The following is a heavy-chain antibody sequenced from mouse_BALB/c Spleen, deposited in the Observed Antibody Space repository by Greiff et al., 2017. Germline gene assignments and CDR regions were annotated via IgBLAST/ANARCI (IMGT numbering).Heavy chain of an antibody. J-gene: IGHJ2*01. CDR3: ARDKNYYGSSMYYFDY. V-gene: IGHV5-6-3*01. Sequence: DVKLVESGGGLVQPGGSLKLSCAASGFTFSSYGMSWVRQTPDKRLELDATINSNGGSTYYPDSVKGRFTISRDNAKNTLYLQMSSLKSEDTAMYYCARDKNYYGSSMYYFDYWGQGTTLTVSS. CDR2: INSNGGST. D-gene: IGHD1-1*01. CDR1: GFTFSSYG.